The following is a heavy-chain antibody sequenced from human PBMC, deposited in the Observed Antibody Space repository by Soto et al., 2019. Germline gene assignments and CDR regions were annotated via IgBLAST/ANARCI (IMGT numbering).Heavy chain of an antibody. J-gene: IGHJ4*02. CDR1: GYTFVNYA. CDR3: ASGVLISAGLPASFDY. Sequence: QVQLVQSGPEVKKPGASVKVSCQASGYTFVNYAIHWVRQAPGQSLEWMGWIYAGNGDSQNSPKFQDRVTITMDTSASTAYIELHSLRYEDTAIYYCASGVLISAGLPASFDYWGQGSLVTVSS. CDR2: IYAGNGDS. V-gene: IGHV1-3*01. D-gene: IGHD3-9*01.